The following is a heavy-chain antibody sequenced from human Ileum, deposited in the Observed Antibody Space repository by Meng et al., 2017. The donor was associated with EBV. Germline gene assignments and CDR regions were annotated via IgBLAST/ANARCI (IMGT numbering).Heavy chain of an antibody. CDR2: LIAVFDKT. CDR1: GNTFTTHA. V-gene: IGHV1-69*01. Sequence: QVQLVQSGSELKKPGASVKVSCKASGNTFTTHAMNWVRQAPGQGLEWTGGLIAVFDKTKAAPRFQDRVTFTADESTSTAYMELSSLTFDDTAVYFCARGRRNEPLFDYWGQGTLVTVSS. CDR3: ARGRRNEPLFDY. D-gene: IGHD1-14*01. J-gene: IGHJ4*02.